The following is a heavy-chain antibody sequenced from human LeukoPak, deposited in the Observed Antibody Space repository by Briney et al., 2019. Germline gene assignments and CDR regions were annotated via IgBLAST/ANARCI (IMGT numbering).Heavy chain of an antibody. CDR1: GYTFTGYY. CDR2: INPNSGGT. D-gene: IGHD3-22*01. J-gene: IGHJ6*02. V-gene: IGHV1-2*02. Sequence: ASVKVSCKASGYTFTGYYMHWVRQAPGQGLEWMGWINPNSGGTNYAQKFQGRVTMTRDTSISTAYMELSRLRSDDTAVYYCAREPYYYDSSGYGLIYGMDVWGQGTTVTVSS. CDR3: AREPYYYDSSGYGLIYGMDV.